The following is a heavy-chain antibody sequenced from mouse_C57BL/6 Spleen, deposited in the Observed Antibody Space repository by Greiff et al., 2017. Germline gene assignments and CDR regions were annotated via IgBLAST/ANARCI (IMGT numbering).Heavy chain of an antibody. J-gene: IGHJ3*01. D-gene: IGHD2-1*01. V-gene: IGHV1-69*01. CDR1: GYTFTSYW. Sequence: QVQLQQPGAELVMPGASVKLSCKASGYTFTSYWMHWVKQRPGPGLAWIGEIDPSDSYTNYNHKFKGKSTLTVDKSSSTAYMQLSSLTSEDFAVYYCARRGIWYPFAYWGQGTLVTVSA. CDR2: IDPSDSYT. CDR3: ARRGIWYPFAY.